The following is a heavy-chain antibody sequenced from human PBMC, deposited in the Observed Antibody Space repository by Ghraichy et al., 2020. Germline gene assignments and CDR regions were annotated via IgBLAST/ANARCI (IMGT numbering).Heavy chain of an antibody. V-gene: IGHV3-11*06. CDR1: EFIFSDYY. Sequence: GSLRLSCAASEFIFSDYYMSWIRQAPGQGLEWVSYICSDCTYTDYADSVKGRFTISRDKSKNSLYLQMNSLRAEDTAVYYCARKHYKSGFFDLWGRGTLVTVSS. CDR2: ICSDCTYT. CDR3: ARKHYKSGFFDL. J-gene: IGHJ2*01. D-gene: IGHD3-3*02.